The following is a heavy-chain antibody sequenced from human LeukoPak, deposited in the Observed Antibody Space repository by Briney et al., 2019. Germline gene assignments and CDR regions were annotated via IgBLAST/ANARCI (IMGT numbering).Heavy chain of an antibody. CDR1: GDSIRTTRY. J-gene: IGHJ4*02. CDR3: ATQGYNNQTMDV. V-gene: IGHV4-39*01. CDR2: VYFSGST. D-gene: IGHD4/OR15-4a*01. Sequence: SETLSLTCTVSGDSIRTTRYWGWIRQPPGKGLEWIGAVYFSGSTYYNPSLKSRVIISVDTSKNQFSLKLTSVTAADTAVYYCATQGYNNQTMDVWGQGTLVTVSS.